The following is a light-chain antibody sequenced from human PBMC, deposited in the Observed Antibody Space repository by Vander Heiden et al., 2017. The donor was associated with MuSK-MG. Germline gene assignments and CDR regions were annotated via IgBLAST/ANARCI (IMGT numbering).Light chain of an antibody. J-gene: IGLJ2*01. V-gene: IGLV2-23*02. CDR3: CSYAGSSTVV. Sequence: PGPSITISCTGTSSDVGSYNLVSWYQQHPGKAPKLIIYEVSKRPSGVSNRFSGSKCGNTASLTISGLQAEDEADYYCCSYAGSSTVVFGGGTKLTVL. CDR2: EVS. CDR1: SSDVGSYNL.